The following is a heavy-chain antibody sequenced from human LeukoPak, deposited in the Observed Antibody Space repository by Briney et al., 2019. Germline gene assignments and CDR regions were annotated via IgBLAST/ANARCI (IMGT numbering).Heavy chain of an antibody. CDR3: ARHCLYYYDSSGYYVVDY. CDR2: IYTSGST. D-gene: IGHD3-22*01. J-gene: IGHJ4*02. V-gene: IGHV4-4*07. Sequence: SETLSLTCTVSGGSISSYYWSWIRQPAGKGLEWIGRIYTSGSTNYNPSLKSRVTMSVDTSKNQFSLKLSSVTAADTAVYYCARHCLYYYDSSGYYVVDYWGQGTLVTVSS. CDR1: GGSISSYY.